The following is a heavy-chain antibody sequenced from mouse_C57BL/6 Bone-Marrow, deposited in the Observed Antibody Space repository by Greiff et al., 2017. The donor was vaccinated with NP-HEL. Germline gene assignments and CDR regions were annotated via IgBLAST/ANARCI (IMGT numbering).Heavy chain of an antibody. Sequence: QVTLKESGPGILQSSQTLSLTCSFSGFSLSTSGMGVSWIRQPSGKGLEWLAHISWDDDTRYNPSLKSRPTISQDTSRNQVFLKITSVDTADTATYYCARRASRGGFAYWGQGTLVTVSA. CDR1: GFSLSTSGMG. J-gene: IGHJ3*01. CDR2: ISWDDDT. CDR3: ARRASRGGFAY. V-gene: IGHV8-12*01.